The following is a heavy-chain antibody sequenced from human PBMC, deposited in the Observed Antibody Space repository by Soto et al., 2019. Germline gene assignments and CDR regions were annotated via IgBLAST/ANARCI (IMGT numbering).Heavy chain of an antibody. D-gene: IGHD2-15*01. Sequence: PGGSLRLSCAASGFTFSSYSMNWVRQAPGKGLEWVSYISSSSSTIYYADSVKGRFTISRDNAKNSLYLQMNSLRDEDTAVYYCAREAVRGPVAAIGWFDPWGQGTLVTVSS. J-gene: IGHJ5*02. V-gene: IGHV3-48*02. CDR1: GFTFSSYS. CDR2: ISSSSSTI. CDR3: AREAVRGPVAAIGWFDP.